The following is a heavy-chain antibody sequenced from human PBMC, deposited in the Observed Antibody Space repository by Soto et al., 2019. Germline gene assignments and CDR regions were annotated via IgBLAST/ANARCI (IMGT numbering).Heavy chain of an antibody. Sequence: AVTVSCKASVYTFTNYGISWVRQAPGQGLEWMGRIIPFLSVTNSAQKFHDRVTITADKSTSTAYMELSSLRSEDTAVYYCAREYRGYSYGLSLYFDYWGQGTLVTVS. V-gene: IGHV1-69*04. CDR1: VYTFTNYG. CDR2: IIPFLSVT. J-gene: IGHJ4*02. CDR3: AREYRGYSYGLSLYFDY. D-gene: IGHD5-18*01.